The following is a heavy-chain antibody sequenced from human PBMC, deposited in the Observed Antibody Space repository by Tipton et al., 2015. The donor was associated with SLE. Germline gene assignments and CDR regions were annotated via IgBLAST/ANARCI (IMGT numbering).Heavy chain of an antibody. CDR2: IKQDGSEK. J-gene: IGHJ4*02. D-gene: IGHD1-26*01. Sequence: GSLRLSCAASGFTFSSYAMSWVRQAPGKGLEWVANIKQDGSEKYYVDSVKGRFTISRDNAKNTLYLQMNSLRAEDTAVYYCASRSGSSEYWGQGTLVTVPS. V-gene: IGHV3-7*01. CDR1: GFTFSSYA. CDR3: ASRSGSSEY.